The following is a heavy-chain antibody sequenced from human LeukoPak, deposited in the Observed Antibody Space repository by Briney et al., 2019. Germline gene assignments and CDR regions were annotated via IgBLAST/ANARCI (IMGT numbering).Heavy chain of an antibody. V-gene: IGHV1-69*13. CDR1: GGTFSSYA. CDR3: ASEVGYCSGGSCYPPYYYYMDV. D-gene: IGHD2-15*01. J-gene: IGHJ6*03. Sequence: GASVKVSCKASGGTFSSYAISWVRQAPGQGLEWMGGIIPICGTANYAQKFRGRVTITADEYTSTAYMELSSLRSEDTAVYYCASEVGYCSGGSCYPPYYYYMDVWGKGPTVTVSS. CDR2: IIPICGTA.